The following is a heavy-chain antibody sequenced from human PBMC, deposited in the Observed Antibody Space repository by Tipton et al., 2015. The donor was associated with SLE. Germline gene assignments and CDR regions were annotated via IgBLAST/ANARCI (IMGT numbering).Heavy chain of an antibody. Sequence: LVQSGASVKVSCKASGYTFTGYYIHWVRQAPGQGLEWMGWINPDSGGTTYAQNFQGRVTMTRDTSISTAYMELRSDDTAAYFCVRDHFGLGSYPDYWGQGTLVTVSS. V-gene: IGHV1-2*02. J-gene: IGHJ4*02. D-gene: IGHD3-10*01. CDR1: GYTFTGYY. CDR3: VRDHFGLGSYPDY. CDR2: INPDSGGT.